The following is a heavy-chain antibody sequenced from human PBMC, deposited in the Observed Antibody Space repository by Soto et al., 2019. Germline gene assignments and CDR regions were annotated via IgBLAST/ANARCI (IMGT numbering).Heavy chain of an antibody. D-gene: IGHD2-2*01. CDR1: SAPVSSSTYT. Sequence: QLQMQESGPGLVKPSETLSLTCTVSSAPVSSSTYTWGWIRQPPGKGLEWIGSISYSGSTYYNPSLNSRVTVSVDTSKNQFSLKVTFVTAADTAVYYCARLHGYCISSSCHGHYAIDVWCQGTTVTVSS. CDR3: ARLHGYCISSSCHGHYAIDV. J-gene: IGHJ6*02. V-gene: IGHV4-39*01. CDR2: ISYSGST.